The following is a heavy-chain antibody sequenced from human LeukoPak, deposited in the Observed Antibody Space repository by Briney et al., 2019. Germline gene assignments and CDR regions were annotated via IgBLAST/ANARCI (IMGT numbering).Heavy chain of an antibody. D-gene: IGHD2-2*01. CDR3: ARGGILDIVVVPAAGLGVPLDYFDY. CDR2: IYHSGST. J-gene: IGHJ4*02. Sequence: SETLSLTCAVSGYSISSGYYWGWIRQPPGMGLEWIGSIYHSGSTYYNPSLKSRVTISVDTSKNQFSLKLSSVTAADTAVYYCARGGILDIVVVPAAGLGVPLDYFDYWGQGTLVTVSS. CDR1: GYSISSGYY. V-gene: IGHV4-38-2*01.